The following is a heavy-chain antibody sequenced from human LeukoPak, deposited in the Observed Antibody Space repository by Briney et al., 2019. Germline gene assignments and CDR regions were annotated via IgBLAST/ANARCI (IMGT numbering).Heavy chain of an antibody. CDR1: GYTFTSYG. CDR2: ISAYNGNT. CDR3: AREQLAYNWFDP. Sequence: ASVNVSCKASGYTFTSYGISWVRQAPGQGLEWMGWISAYNGNTNYAQKLQGRVTMTTDTSTSTAYMELRSLRSDDTAVYYCAREQLAYNWFDPWGQGTLVTVSS. D-gene: IGHD6-6*01. J-gene: IGHJ5*02. V-gene: IGHV1-18*01.